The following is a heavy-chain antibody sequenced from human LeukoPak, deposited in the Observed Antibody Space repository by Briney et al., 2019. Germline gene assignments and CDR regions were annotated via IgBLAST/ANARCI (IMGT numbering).Heavy chain of an antibody. D-gene: IGHD3-3*01. J-gene: IGHJ4*02. Sequence: GGSLRLSCAASGFTFDDYAMHWVRQAPGKGLEWVSLISGDGGSTYYADSVKGRFTISRDNSKNSLYLQMNSLRNEDTALYYCAKVRDFWSGYHDYWGQGTLVTVSS. CDR2: ISGDGGST. V-gene: IGHV3-43*02. CDR3: AKVRDFWSGYHDY. CDR1: GFTFDDYA.